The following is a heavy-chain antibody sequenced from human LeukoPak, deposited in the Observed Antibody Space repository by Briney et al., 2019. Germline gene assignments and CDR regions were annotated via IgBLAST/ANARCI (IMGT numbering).Heavy chain of an antibody. D-gene: IGHD1-26*01. CDR2: IYYSGST. J-gene: IGHJ4*01. CDR3: ARARSFRDYFDY. V-gene: IGHV4-59*01. CDR1: GGSISSYY. Sequence: SETLSLTCTVSGGSISSYYWSWIRQPPGKGLEWIGYIYYSGSTNYNPSLKSRVTISVDTSKNQFSLKLSSVTAADTAVYYCARARSFRDYFDYWGQGTLVTVSS.